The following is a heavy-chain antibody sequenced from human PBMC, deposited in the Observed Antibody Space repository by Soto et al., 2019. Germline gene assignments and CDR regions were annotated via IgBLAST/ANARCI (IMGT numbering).Heavy chain of an antibody. CDR2: IIPIFGTA. D-gene: IGHD2-15*01. CDR1: GGTFSSYA. CDR3: AREILYCSGGSCYPYYYYYGMDV. Sequence: GASVKVSCKASGGTFSSYAISWVRQAPGQGLEWMGGIIPIFGTANYAQKFQGRVTITADESTSTAYMELSSLRSEDTAVYYCAREILYCSGGSCYPYYYYYGMDVWGQGTTVTVSS. V-gene: IGHV1-69*13. J-gene: IGHJ6*02.